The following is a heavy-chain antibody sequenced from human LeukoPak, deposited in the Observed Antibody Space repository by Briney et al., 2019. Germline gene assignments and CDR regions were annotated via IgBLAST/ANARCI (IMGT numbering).Heavy chain of an antibody. J-gene: IGHJ4*02. CDR1: GFTFNRHA. V-gene: IGHV3-66*02. CDR2: IYSGGST. Sequence: GGSLRLSCAASGFTFNRHAMTWVRQAPGKGLEWVSVIYSGGSTYYADSVKGRFTISRDNSKNTLYLQMNSLRAEDTAVYYCARGPTVLDYDFWSGYYTSLDYWGQGTLVTVSS. CDR3: ARGPTVLDYDFWSGYYTSLDY. D-gene: IGHD3-3*01.